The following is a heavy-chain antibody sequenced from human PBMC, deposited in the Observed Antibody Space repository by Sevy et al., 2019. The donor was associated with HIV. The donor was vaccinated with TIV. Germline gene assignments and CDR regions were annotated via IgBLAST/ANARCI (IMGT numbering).Heavy chain of an antibody. CDR3: ARGSSVAGRGGFDF. J-gene: IGHJ4*02. CDR2: ISSSGSYI. Sequence: GGSLRLSCPASGFTLSASTINWVRQAPGKGLEWISSISSSGSYIHYANSVKGRFTISRDNAKSSLYLQLNGLRAEDTAVYYCARGSSVAGRGGFDFWGQGTLVTVSS. D-gene: IGHD6-19*01. V-gene: IGHV3-21*01. CDR1: GFTLSAST.